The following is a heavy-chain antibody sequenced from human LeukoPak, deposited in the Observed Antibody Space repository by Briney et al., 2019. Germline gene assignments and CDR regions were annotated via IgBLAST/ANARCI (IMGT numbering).Heavy chain of an antibody. Sequence: GRSLRLSCAASGFTFSNAWMSWVRQAPGKGLEWVGRIKSKTDGGTTDYAALVKGRFTISRDDSKNTLYLQMNSLKTEDTAVYYCTTANYDILTGYYGAFDYWGQGTLVTVSS. CDR2: IKSKTDGGTT. CDR1: GFTFSNAW. D-gene: IGHD3-9*01. CDR3: TTANYDILTGYYGAFDY. J-gene: IGHJ4*02. V-gene: IGHV3-15*01.